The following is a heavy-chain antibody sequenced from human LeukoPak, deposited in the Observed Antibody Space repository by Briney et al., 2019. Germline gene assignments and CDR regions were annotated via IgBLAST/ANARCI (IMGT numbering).Heavy chain of an antibody. CDR3: ARHGYYYGSGSYFDLYFDY. J-gene: IGHJ4*02. CDR1: GGSISSSSYY. Sequence: SETLSLTCTVSGGSISSSSYYWGWIRQPPGKGLEWIGSIYYSGSTYYNPSLKSRVTISVDTSKNQFSLKLSSVTAADTAVYHCARHGYYYGSGSYFDLYFDYWGQGTLATVSS. V-gene: IGHV4-39*01. CDR2: IYYSGST. D-gene: IGHD3-10*01.